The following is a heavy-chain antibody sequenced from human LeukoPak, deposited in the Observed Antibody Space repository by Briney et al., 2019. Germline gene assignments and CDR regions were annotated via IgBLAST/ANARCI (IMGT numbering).Heavy chain of an antibody. V-gene: IGHV3-48*03. Sequence: PGGSLRLSCPASGFTFSSYEMNWVRQAPGKGLEWVSYISSSGSTIYYADSVKGRFTISRDNAKNSLYLQMNSLRAEDTAVYYCARGVVPAANVDFGFDYWGQGTLVTVSS. D-gene: IGHD2-2*01. CDR3: ARGVVPAANVDFGFDY. J-gene: IGHJ4*02. CDR2: ISSSGSTI. CDR1: GFTFSSYE.